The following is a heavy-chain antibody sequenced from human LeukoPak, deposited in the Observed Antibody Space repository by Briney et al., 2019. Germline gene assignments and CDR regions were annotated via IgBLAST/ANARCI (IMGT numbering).Heavy chain of an antibody. Sequence: PGGSLRLSCAASGFTFSTYWMYWVRQAPGKGLVWVSRINTDGSSTIYADSVKGRFTISRDNAKNTLYLQMNSLRAEDTAVYYCARVIDFWSGYRPALDYWGQGTLVTVSS. CDR1: GFTFSTYW. CDR3: ARVIDFWSGYRPALDY. J-gene: IGHJ4*02. D-gene: IGHD3-3*01. V-gene: IGHV3-74*01. CDR2: INTDGSST.